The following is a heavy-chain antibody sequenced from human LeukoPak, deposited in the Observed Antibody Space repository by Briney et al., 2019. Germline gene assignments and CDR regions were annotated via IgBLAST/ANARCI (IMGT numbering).Heavy chain of an antibody. V-gene: IGHV3-30*03. CDR2: ISPDGNNK. CDR3: ARVRGSTFIVSWFDP. J-gene: IGHJ5*02. CDR1: GFTFSSYS. Sequence: PGGSLRLSCAASGFTFSSYSMNWVRQAPGKGLEWVAVISPDGNNKYYADSARGRFTISRDNPKNTLFLQINSLRAEDTAVYYCARVRGSTFIVSWFDPWGQGTLVTVSS. D-gene: IGHD6-13*01.